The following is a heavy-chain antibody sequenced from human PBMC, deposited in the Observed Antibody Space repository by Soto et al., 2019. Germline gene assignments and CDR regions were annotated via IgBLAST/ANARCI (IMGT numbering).Heavy chain of an antibody. CDR2: IYYSGST. J-gene: IGHJ4*02. CDR1: GGSISSGGYS. CDR3: ARVVTLVRGVIHTPDFDY. Sequence: QVQLQESGPGLVKPSQTLSLTCTVSGGSISSGGYSWSWIRQHPGKGLEWIGYIYYSGSTYYNPSLKSRVTISVETSTNQSSSMLSSVTAAVTALYSWARVVTLVRGVIHTPDFDYWGQGAPVTVSS. V-gene: IGHV4-31*03. D-gene: IGHD3-10*01.